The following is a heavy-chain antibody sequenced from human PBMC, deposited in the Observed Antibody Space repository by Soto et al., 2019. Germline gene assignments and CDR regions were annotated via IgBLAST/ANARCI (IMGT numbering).Heavy chain of an antibody. V-gene: IGHV3-30*18. CDR2: ISYDGSNK. CDR3: AKDLWFGEDPFYYYGMDV. Sequence: GGSLRLSCAASGFTFSSYGMHWVRQAPGKGLEWVAVISYDGSNKYYADSVKGRFTISRDNSKNTLYLQMNSLRAEDTAVYYCAKDLWFGEDPFYYYGMDVWGKGTTVTVSS. J-gene: IGHJ6*04. CDR1: GFTFSSYG. D-gene: IGHD3-10*01.